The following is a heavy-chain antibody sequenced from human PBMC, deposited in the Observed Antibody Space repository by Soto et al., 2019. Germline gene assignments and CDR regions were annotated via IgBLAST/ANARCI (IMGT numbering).Heavy chain of an antibody. Sequence: GGSLRLSCAASGFTFSVYAIHWVRQAPGKGLDWVASISYDGSTENYADSVKGRFTISRDNSRNTLSLQMNSLRAEDTAVYYCARDGVGATTYFGYFDYWGQGTLVTVSS. V-gene: IGHV3-30*03. CDR2: ISYDGSTE. D-gene: IGHD1-26*01. J-gene: IGHJ4*02. CDR1: GFTFSVYA. CDR3: ARDGVGATTYFGYFDY.